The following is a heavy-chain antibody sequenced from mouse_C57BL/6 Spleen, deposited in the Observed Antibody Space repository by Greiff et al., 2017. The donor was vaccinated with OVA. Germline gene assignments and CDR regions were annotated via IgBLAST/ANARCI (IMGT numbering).Heavy chain of an antibody. CDR1: GFTFSDYG. Sequence: EVQLVESGGGLVKPGGSLKLSCAASGFTFSDYGMHWVRQAPEKGLEWVAYISSGSSTIYYADTVKGRFTISRDNAKNTLFLQMTSLRSEDTAMYYCARGGYGSSYVPFDYWGQGTTLTVSS. CDR3: ARGGYGSSYVPFDY. D-gene: IGHD1-1*01. V-gene: IGHV5-17*01. J-gene: IGHJ2*01. CDR2: ISSGSSTI.